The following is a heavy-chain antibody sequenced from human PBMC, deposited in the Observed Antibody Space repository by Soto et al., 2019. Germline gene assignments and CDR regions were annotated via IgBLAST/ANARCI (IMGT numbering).Heavy chain of an antibody. CDR2: INHSGST. J-gene: IGHJ4*02. Sequence: KTPETLSLTCAVYGGSFSGYYWSWIRQPPGKGLEWIGEINHSGSTNYNPSLKSRVTISVDTSKNQFSLKLSSVTAADTAVYYCARGRYYDSSGYYGALGFWGPGNLVTVSS. D-gene: IGHD3-22*01. CDR3: ARGRYYDSSGYYGALGF. V-gene: IGHV4-34*01. CDR1: GGSFSGYY.